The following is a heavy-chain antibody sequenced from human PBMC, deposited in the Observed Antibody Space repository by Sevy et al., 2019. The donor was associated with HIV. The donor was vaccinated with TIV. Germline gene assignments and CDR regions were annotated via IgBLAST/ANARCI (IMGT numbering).Heavy chain of an antibody. J-gene: IGHJ3*02. D-gene: IGHD3-16*01. CDR3: ARPFYYDSRRGRAFDI. CDR1: GYTFTSYW. V-gene: IGHV5-51*01. CDR2: IYPGDSDI. Sequence: GESRKISCKGSGYTFTSYWIGWVRQVPGKGLEWMGMIYPGDSDIRYSPSFQGQVTISADTSISTAYLQWSSLKASDTAVYYCARPFYYDSRRGRAFDIWGQGTRVTVSS.